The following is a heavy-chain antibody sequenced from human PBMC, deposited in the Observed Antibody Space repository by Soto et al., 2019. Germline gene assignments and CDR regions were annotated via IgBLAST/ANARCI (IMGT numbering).Heavy chain of an antibody. CDR2: NNPNSGGT. D-gene: IGHD3-22*01. J-gene: IGHJ4*02. CDR1: GYTFTGYY. V-gene: IGHV1-2*02. Sequence: GASVKVSCKASGYTFTGYYMHWVRQAPGQGLEWMGWNNPNSGGTNYAQKFQGRVTMTRDTSISTAYMELSRLRSDDTAAYCCARLGNYYDSSGYFEWGQGTLVTVSS. CDR3: ARLGNYYDSSGYFE.